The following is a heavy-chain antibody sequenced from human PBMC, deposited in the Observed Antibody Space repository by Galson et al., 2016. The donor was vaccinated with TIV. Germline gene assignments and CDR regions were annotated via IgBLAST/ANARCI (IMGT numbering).Heavy chain of an antibody. V-gene: IGHV4-61*01. J-gene: IGHJ3*01. CDR2: ISDSGRS. D-gene: IGHD7-27*01. CDR3: ARDLGLGVFDV. CDR1: GASLGSDSYS. Sequence: ETLSLTCAVSGASLGSDSYSWGWIRQPPGKGLEWIAYISDSGRSNKSPSLESRVTISVDTSKKQISLKLKSVTAADTAVYYCARDLGLGVFDVWGQGIMVSVSS.